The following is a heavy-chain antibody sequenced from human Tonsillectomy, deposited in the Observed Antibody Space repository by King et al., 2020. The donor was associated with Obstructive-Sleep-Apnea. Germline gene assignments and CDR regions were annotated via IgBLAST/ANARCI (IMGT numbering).Heavy chain of an antibody. CDR3: AKDQTAMGYYFDY. CDR1: GFTFSSYG. Sequence: VQLVESGGGVVQPGRSLRLSCAASGFTFSSYGMHWVRQAPGKGLEWVAVISYDGSNKYYADSVKGRFTISRDNSKNTLYLQMNSLRAEDTAVYYCAKDQTAMGYYFDYWGQGTLVTVSS. V-gene: IGHV3-30*18. D-gene: IGHD5-18*01. CDR2: ISYDGSNK. J-gene: IGHJ4*02.